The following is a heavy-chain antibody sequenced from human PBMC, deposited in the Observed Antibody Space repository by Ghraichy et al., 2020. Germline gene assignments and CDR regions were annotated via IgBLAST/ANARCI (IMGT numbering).Heavy chain of an antibody. Sequence: SCAASGFTVSSNYMSWVRQAPGKGLEWVSVIYSGGSTYYADSVKGRFTISRDNSKNTLYLQMNSLRAEDTAVYYCARDRGDYGDYGSDYWGQGTLVTVSS. CDR1: GFTVSSNY. J-gene: IGHJ4*02. D-gene: IGHD4-17*01. CDR2: IYSGGST. CDR3: ARDRGDYGDYGSDY. V-gene: IGHV3-53*01.